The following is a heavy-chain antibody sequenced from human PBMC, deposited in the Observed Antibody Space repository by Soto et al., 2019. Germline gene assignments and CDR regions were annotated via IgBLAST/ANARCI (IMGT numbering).Heavy chain of an antibody. CDR3: ARDSNSWRYYYFDY. Sequence: GGSLRLSCAASGFTVSSNYMSWVRQAPGKGLEWVSVIYSGGSTYYADSVKGRFTISRDNSKNTLYLQMNSLRAEDTAVYYCARDSNSWRYYYFDYWGQGTLVTVSS. D-gene: IGHD1-26*01. CDR2: IYSGGST. V-gene: IGHV3-53*01. CDR1: GFTVSSNY. J-gene: IGHJ4*02.